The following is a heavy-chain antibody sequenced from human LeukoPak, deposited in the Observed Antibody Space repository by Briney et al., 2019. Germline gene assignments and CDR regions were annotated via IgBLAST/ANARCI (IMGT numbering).Heavy chain of an antibody. CDR3: ARTLGWASSRYPFDG. CDR1: GGSISSSNYY. J-gene: IGHJ4*02. CDR2: MYYSGNT. Sequence: SETLSLTCTVSGGSISSSNYYRGWIRQPPGKGLEWIGSMYYSGNTDYNPSLKGRVTISVDTSKNQFSLKVNSVTAADTAVYYCARTLGWASSRYPFDGWGQGTLVTVSS. V-gene: IGHV4-39*01. D-gene: IGHD3-16*02.